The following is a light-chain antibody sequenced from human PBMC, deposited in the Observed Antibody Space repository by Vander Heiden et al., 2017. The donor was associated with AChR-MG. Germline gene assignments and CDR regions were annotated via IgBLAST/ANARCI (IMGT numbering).Light chain of an antibody. V-gene: IGLV3-1*01. CDR1: KLGDKY. CDR2: QDK. CDR3: QAWDNSTVI. Sequence: SYELTQPPSVSVSPGQTASITCSGDKLGDKYACWYQQKPGQSPVVVIYQDKKRPSGIPERFSGSNSGNTATLTISGTQAMDEADYYCQAWDNSTVICGGGTKLTVL. J-gene: IGLJ2*01.